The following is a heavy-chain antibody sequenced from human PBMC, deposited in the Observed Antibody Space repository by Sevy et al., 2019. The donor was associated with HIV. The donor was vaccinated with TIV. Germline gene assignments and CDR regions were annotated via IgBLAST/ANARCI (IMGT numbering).Heavy chain of an antibody. CDR3: ATTKDYYESSGYPFDY. J-gene: IGHJ4*02. V-gene: IGHV1-24*01. CDR2: FDPEDDEK. Sequence: ASVKVSCKVSKYTLTEWAIHWVRQAPGKGLEWVATFDPEDDEKIYAQKFQGRVTLTEDRSTDKANMELSSLRSDDTAVYYCATTKDYYESSGYPFDYWGQGTLVTVSS. D-gene: IGHD3-22*01. CDR1: KYTLTEWA.